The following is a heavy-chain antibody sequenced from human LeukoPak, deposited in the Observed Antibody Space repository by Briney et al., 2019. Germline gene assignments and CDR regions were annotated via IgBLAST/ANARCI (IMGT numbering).Heavy chain of an antibody. D-gene: IGHD6-13*01. CDR2: TYYRSKWYN. CDR1: GDSVSSNSAA. V-gene: IGHV6-1*01. CDR3: ARGNSSSWYAYYYYYYMDV. J-gene: IGHJ6*03. Sequence: SQTLSLTCAISGDSVSSNSAAWNWIRQSPSRGLEWLGRTYYRSKWYNDYAVSVKSRITINPDTSKNQFSLQLNSVTPEDTAVYYCARGNSSSWYAYYYYYYMDVWGKGTTVTVSS.